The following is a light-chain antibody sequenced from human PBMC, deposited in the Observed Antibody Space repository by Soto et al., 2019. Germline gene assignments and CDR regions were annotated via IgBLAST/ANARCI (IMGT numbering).Light chain of an antibody. Sequence: QSALTQPASVSGSPGQSITISCTGTSSDVGGYNYVSWYQQYPGKAPKLMIYEVSNRPSGVSNRFSGSKSGNTASLTISGLQAEDEADYYCRSYTSSSTPLFGGGTKLTVL. V-gene: IGLV2-14*01. CDR2: EVS. CDR3: RSYTSSSTPL. CDR1: SSDVGGYNY. J-gene: IGLJ2*01.